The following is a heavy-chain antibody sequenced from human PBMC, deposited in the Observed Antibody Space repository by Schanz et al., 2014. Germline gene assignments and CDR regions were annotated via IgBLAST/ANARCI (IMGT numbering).Heavy chain of an antibody. CDR3: ARVPRRVTTRGGGSRYYFDY. Sequence: EVQLVESGGGLIQPGGSLRLSCAVSGFTVSSNYMSWVRQAPGKGLEWVSTVYMSAASTRYADSVKGRFIISRDNAKNTLYLQLNSLRAEDTAVYYCARVPRRVTTRGGGSRYYFDYWGQGTLVTVSS. J-gene: IGHJ4*02. CDR1: GFTVSSNY. D-gene: IGHD4-17*01. V-gene: IGHV3-53*01. CDR2: VYMSAAST.